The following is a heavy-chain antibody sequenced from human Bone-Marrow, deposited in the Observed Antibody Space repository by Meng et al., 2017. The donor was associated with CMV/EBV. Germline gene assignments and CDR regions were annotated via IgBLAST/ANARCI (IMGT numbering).Heavy chain of an antibody. V-gene: IGHV4-39*01. D-gene: IGHD3-3*01. CDR1: GGSISSSSYY. J-gene: IGHJ5*02. Sequence: SETLSLTCTVSGGSISSSSYYWGWIRQPPGKGLEWIGSIYYSGSTCYNPSLKSRVTISVDTSKNQFSLKLSSVTAADTAVYYCARHGPYYDFWSGYYWGGWFDPWGQGTLVTVSS. CDR2: IYYSGST. CDR3: ARHGPYYDFWSGYYWGGWFDP.